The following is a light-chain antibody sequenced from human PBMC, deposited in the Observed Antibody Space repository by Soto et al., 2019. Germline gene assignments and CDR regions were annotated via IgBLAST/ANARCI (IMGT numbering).Light chain of an antibody. CDR2: EAD. CDR3: SSYTVINTAV. Sequence: QSALTQPASVSGSPGQSVSISCTGITSDVGAYNYVAWYQHKPGKAPRLLIYEADHRPSGISPRFSGSKSGNTASLTISGLQTGDEADYYCSSYTVINTAVFGGGTKLTVL. V-gene: IGLV2-14*01. CDR1: TSDVGAYNY. J-gene: IGLJ3*02.